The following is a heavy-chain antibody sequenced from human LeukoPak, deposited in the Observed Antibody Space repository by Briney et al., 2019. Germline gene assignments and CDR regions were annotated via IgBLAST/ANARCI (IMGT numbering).Heavy chain of an antibody. CDR2: INPNSGGT. J-gene: IGHJ4*02. CDR3: ARNDYYDSGGYYYFDY. D-gene: IGHD3-22*01. V-gene: IGHV1-2*02. Sequence: ASVKVSCKASGYTFTGYYMHWVRQAPGQGLEWMGWINPNSGGTNYAQKFQGRVTMTRDTSISTAYMELSRLRSDDTAVYYCARNDYYDSGGYYYFDYWGQGTLVTVSS. CDR1: GYTFTGYY.